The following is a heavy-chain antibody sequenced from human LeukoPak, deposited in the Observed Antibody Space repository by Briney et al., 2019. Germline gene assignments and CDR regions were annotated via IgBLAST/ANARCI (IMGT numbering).Heavy chain of an antibody. J-gene: IGHJ4*02. V-gene: IGHV1-18*01. CDR2: ISAYNGNT. CDR3: ARFQLQYYSDY. CDR1: GYTFTIYG. Sequence: ASVNVSFTASGYTFTIYGISWVRQAPGQGLEWMGWISAYNGNTNYAQKLQGRVTMTTDTSTSTAYMELRSLRSDDTAVYYCARFQLQYYSDYWGQGTLVTVSS. D-gene: IGHD4-23*01.